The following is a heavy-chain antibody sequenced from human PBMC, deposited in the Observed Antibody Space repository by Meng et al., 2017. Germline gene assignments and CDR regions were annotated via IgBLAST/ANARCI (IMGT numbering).Heavy chain of an antibody. CDR3: ARDASSWYPISWFDP. CDR1: GGSISSSSYY. CDR2: IYYSGST. V-gene: IGHV4-39*07. D-gene: IGHD6-13*01. J-gene: IGHJ5*02. Sequence: GSLRLSCTVSGGSISSSSYYWGWIRQPPGKGLEWIGSIYYSGSTYYNPSLKSRVTISVDTSKNQFSLKLSSVTAAGTAVYYCARDASSWYPISWFDPWGQGTLVTVSS.